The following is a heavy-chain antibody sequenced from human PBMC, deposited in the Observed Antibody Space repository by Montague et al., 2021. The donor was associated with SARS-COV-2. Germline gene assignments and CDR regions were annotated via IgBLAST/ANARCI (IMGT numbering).Heavy chain of an antibody. Sequence: CAISGDSVSSNSAAWNWIRQSPSRGLEWLGRTYYRSKWYNDYAVSVKSRITINPDTSKNQFSLKLSSVTAADTAVYYCARHTSERITMVQAFDTWGQGTMATVSS. CDR2: TYYRSKWYN. CDR1: GDSVSSNSAA. CDR3: ARHTSERITMVQAFDT. D-gene: IGHD3-10*01. V-gene: IGHV6-1*01. J-gene: IGHJ3*02.